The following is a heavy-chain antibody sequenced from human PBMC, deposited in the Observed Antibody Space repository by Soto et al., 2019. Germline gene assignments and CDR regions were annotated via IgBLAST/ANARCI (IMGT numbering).Heavy chain of an antibody. J-gene: IGHJ3*02. V-gene: IGHV3-7*01. CDR3: ARDQDNWNDVEGDAFDI. CDR1: GFTFSSYW. D-gene: IGHD1-1*01. Sequence: GGSLRLSCAASGFTFSSYWMSWVRQAPGKGLEWVANIKQDGSEKYYVDSVKGRFTISRDNAKNSLYLQMNSLRAEDTAVYYCARDQDNWNDVEGDAFDIWGQGTMVTVSS. CDR2: IKQDGSEK.